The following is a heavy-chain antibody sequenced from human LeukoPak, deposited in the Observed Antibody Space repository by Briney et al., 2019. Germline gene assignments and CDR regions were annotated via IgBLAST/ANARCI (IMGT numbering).Heavy chain of an antibody. CDR1: GYSFTSYW. Sequence: GESLKISCKGSGYSFTSYWIGWVRQMPGKGLEWMGIIYPGDSDTRYSPSFQGQVTISADKSISTAYLQWSSLKASDTAMYYCARLPRLHHYDSSGYYELWGQGTLVTVSS. V-gene: IGHV5-51*01. J-gene: IGHJ4*02. CDR2: IYPGDSDT. CDR3: ARLPRLHHYDSSGYYEL. D-gene: IGHD3-22*01.